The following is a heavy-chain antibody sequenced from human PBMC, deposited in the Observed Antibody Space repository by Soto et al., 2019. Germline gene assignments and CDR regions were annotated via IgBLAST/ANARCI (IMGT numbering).Heavy chain of an antibody. D-gene: IGHD3-10*01. J-gene: IGHJ4*02. V-gene: IGHV3-23*01. Sequence: EVQLLESGGGLVQPGGSLRLSCAASGFTFSSYAMSWVRQAPGKGLEWVSAISGSGGSTYYADSVKGRFTISRDNSKNTLYLQMNGLRAEDTAVYYCAKGDYYYGSGSYYVDYWGQGTLVTVSS. CDR3: AKGDYYYGSGSYYVDY. CDR2: ISGSGGST. CDR1: GFTFSSYA.